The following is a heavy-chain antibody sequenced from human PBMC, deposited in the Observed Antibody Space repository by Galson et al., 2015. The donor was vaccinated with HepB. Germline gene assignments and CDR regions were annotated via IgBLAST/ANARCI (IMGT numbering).Heavy chain of an antibody. J-gene: IGHJ4*02. D-gene: IGHD2/OR15-2a*01. V-gene: IGHV3-7*01. CDR3: AKDFGHYF. CDR1: GFTFSDYW. CDR2: IKQDGSEK. Sequence: SLRLSCAASGFTFSDYWMTWVRQAPGKGLEWVANIKQDGSEKHYVDSVKGRFTISRDNAKNSLYLQMNGLRAEDTAVYYCAKDFGHYFWGQGTQVIASS.